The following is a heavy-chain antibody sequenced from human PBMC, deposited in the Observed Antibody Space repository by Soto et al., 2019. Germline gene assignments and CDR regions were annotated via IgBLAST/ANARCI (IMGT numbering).Heavy chain of an antibody. D-gene: IGHD2-21*01. CDR1: GGSFSGYY. Sequence: SATLSLTCAVYGGSFSGYYWSWIRQPPGKGLEWIGEINHSGSTNYNPSLKSRVTISVDTSKNQFSLKLSSVTAADTAVYYCARGVIPIMDVWGQGTTVTVSS. CDR2: INHSGST. J-gene: IGHJ6*02. CDR3: ARGVIPIMDV. V-gene: IGHV4-34*01.